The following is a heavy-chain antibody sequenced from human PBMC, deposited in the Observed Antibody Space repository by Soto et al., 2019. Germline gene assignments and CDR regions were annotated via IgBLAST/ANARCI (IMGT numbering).Heavy chain of an antibody. Sequence: ASVKVSCKASGGTFSSYAISWVRQAPGQGLEWMGGIIPIFGTANYAQKFQGRVTITADESTSTAYMELSSLRSDDTAVYYCARDAYGVYSYWGQGTLVTVSS. J-gene: IGHJ4*02. CDR3: ARDAYGVYSY. CDR2: IIPIFGTA. CDR1: GGTFSSYA. D-gene: IGHD4-17*01. V-gene: IGHV1-69*13.